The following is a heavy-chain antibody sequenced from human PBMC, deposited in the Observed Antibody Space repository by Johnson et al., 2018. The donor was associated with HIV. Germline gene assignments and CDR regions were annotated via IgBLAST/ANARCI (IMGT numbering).Heavy chain of an antibody. CDR2: ISYAESNK. CDR1: GFTFSSYG. V-gene: IGHV3-33*05. D-gene: IGHD3-10*01. Sequence: QAHLVESGGGVVQPGRSLRLSCAASGFTFSSYGMHWVRQAPGKGLEWVAVISYAESNKYYAESVKGRFTISRDNSKNTLYRQMISLTREETAVYYCTRDREGVGVSWGQGTMVTVSS. CDR3: TRDREGVGVS. J-gene: IGHJ3*01.